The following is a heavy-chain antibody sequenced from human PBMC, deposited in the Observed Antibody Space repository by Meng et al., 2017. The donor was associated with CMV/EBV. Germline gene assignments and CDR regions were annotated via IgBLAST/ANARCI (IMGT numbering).Heavy chain of an antibody. Sequence: SETLSLTCTVSGGSVSSGSYYWSWIRQPPGKGLEWIGYIYYSGSTNYNPSLKSRVTISVDTSKNQFSLKLSSVTAADTAVYYCAGAFYYDSSGNWFDPWGQGTLVTVSS. CDR2: IYYSGST. V-gene: IGHV4-61*01. CDR1: GGSVSSGSYY. CDR3: AGAFYYDSSGNWFDP. J-gene: IGHJ5*02. D-gene: IGHD3-22*01.